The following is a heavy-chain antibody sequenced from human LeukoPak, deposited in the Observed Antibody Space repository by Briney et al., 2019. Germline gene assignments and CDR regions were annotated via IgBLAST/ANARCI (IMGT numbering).Heavy chain of an antibody. J-gene: IGHJ4*02. Sequence: PGGSLRHSCAASGFTFSSYGMHWVRQAPGKGLEWVAVISYDGSNKYYADSVKGRFTISRDNSKNTLYLQMNSLRAEDTAVYYCARWYNWKRYFDYWGQGTLVTVSS. D-gene: IGHD1-20*01. CDR3: ARWYNWKRYFDY. CDR2: ISYDGSNK. CDR1: GFTFSSYG. V-gene: IGHV3-30*03.